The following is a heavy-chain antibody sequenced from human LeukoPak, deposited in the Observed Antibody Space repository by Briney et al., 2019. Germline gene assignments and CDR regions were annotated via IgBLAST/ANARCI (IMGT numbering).Heavy chain of an antibody. CDR1: GFTFSDYP. CDR3: VCEQKTAYDMDV. Sequence: GGSLRLSCAASGFTFSDYPMSWVRQAPGKGLEWVSYISSSSYTIYYADSVKGRFTISRDNAKNSLYLQMNSLRAEDTAVYYFVCEQKTAYDMDVWGLGTTVTVSS. J-gene: IGHJ6*02. CDR2: ISSSSYTI. V-gene: IGHV3-48*01.